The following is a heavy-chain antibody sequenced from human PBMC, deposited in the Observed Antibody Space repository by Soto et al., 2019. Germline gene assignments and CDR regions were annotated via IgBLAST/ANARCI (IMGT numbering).Heavy chain of an antibody. CDR3: ARVGCSGGSCYFSY. V-gene: IGHV1-8*01. CDR1: GYTFTSYD. D-gene: IGHD2-15*01. CDR2: MNPNSGNT. Sequence: ASVKVSCKASGYTFTSYDINWVRQATGQGLEWMGWMNPNSGNTGYAQKFQGRVTMTRNTSVSTAYMELSSLRSEDTAVYYCARVGCSGGSCYFSYWGQGTLVTVCS. J-gene: IGHJ4*02.